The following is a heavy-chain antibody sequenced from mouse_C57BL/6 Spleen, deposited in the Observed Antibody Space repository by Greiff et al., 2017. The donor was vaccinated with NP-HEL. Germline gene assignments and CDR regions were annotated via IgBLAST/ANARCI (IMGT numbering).Heavy chain of an antibody. CDR2: IDPSDSET. CDR1: GYTFTSYW. J-gene: IGHJ3*01. Sequence: VQLQQPGAELVRPGSSVKLSCKASGYTFTSYWMHWVKQRPIQGLEWIGNIDPSDSETPYNQKFKDKATLTVDKSSSTAYMQLSSLTSEDSAVYYCAREDSNYGFAYWGQGTLVTVSA. CDR3: AREDSNYGFAY. D-gene: IGHD2-5*01. V-gene: IGHV1-52*01.